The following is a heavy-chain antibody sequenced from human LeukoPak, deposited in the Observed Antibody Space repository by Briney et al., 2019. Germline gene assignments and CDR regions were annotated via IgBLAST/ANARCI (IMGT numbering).Heavy chain of an antibody. CDR1: GYTFTSYG. Sequence: ASVKVSCKASGYTFTSYGISWVRQAPGQGLEWMGWISAYNGNTNYAQNFQGRVTMTTDTSTETAYLELSSLRSDDTAVYYCALSGTRYNSAWCRIWGQGTLVTVSS. D-gene: IGHD6-19*01. J-gene: IGHJ4*02. V-gene: IGHV1-18*01. CDR3: ALSGTRYNSAWCRI. CDR2: ISAYNGNT.